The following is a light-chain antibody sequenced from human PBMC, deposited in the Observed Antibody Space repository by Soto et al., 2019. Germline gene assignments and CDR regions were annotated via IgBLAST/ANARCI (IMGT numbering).Light chain of an antibody. CDR2: GAS. CDR1: QSVSSN. Sequence: EIVMTQSPATLSVSPGERATLSCRASQSVSSNLDWYQQKPGQAPRLLIYGASTRATGIPARFSGSGSGTEFTLTISSLQSEDYAVYYCQQHNNWPPWTFGQGTKVEIK. V-gene: IGKV3-15*01. J-gene: IGKJ1*01. CDR3: QQHNNWPPWT.